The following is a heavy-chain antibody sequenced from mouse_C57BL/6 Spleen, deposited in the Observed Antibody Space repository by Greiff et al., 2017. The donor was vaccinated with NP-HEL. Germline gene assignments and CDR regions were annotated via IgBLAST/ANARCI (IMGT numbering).Heavy chain of an antibody. CDR3: APITTVSYYAMDY. CDR1: GYAFSSSW. Sequence: VQLQQSGPELVKPGASVKISCKASGYAFSSSWMNWVKQRPGKGLEWIGRIYPGDGDTNYNGKFKGKATLTADKSSSTAYMQLSSLTSEDSAVYFCAPITTVSYYAMDYWGQGTSVTVSS. V-gene: IGHV1-82*01. J-gene: IGHJ4*01. D-gene: IGHD1-1*01. CDR2: IYPGDGDT.